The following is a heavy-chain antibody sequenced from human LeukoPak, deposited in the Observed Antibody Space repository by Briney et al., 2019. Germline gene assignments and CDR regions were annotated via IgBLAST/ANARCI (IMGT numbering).Heavy chain of an antibody. CDR1: GYTFTSYA. CDR3: ARLHYYDSSGYEDY. CDR2: IIPIFGTA. J-gene: IGHJ4*02. Sequence: ASVRVSCKASGYTFTSYAMNWVRQAPGQGLEWMGGIIPIFGTANYAQKFQGRVTITADESTSTAYMELSSLRSEDTAVYYCARLHYYDSSGYEDYWGQGTLVTVSS. V-gene: IGHV1-69*13. D-gene: IGHD3-22*01.